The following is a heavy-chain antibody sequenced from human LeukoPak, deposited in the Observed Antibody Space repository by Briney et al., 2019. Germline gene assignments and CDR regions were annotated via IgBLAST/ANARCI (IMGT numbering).Heavy chain of an antibody. V-gene: IGHV3-21*04. CDR3: AKDVYGSGSYYFDY. CDR2: ISSSSSYI. Sequence: GGSLRLSCAASGFTFSSYSMNWVRQAPGKGLEWVSSISSSSSYIYYADSVKGRFTISRDNSKNTLYLQMNSLRAEDTAVYYCAKDVYGSGSYYFDYWGQGILVTVSP. D-gene: IGHD3-10*01. CDR1: GFTFSSYS. J-gene: IGHJ4*02.